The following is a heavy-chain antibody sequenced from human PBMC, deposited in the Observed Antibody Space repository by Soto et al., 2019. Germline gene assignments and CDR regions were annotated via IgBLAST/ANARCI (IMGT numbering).Heavy chain of an antibody. CDR2: ISYDGSNK. D-gene: IGHD6-19*01. Sequence: GGSLRLSCAASGFTFSSYAMHWVRQAPGKGLEWVAVISYDGSNKYYADSVKGRFTISRDNSKNTLYLQMNSLRAEDTAVYYCARDAGIAVEDTYGMDVWGQGTTVTVSS. V-gene: IGHV3-30-3*01. CDR1: GFTFSSYA. CDR3: ARDAGIAVEDTYGMDV. J-gene: IGHJ6*02.